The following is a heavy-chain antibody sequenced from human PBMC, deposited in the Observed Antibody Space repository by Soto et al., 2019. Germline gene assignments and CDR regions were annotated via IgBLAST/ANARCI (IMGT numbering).Heavy chain of an antibody. Sequence: GGSLSLSCAASGFTFSSYAMHWVRQAPGKGLEWVAVISYDGSNKYYADSVKGRFTISRDNSKNTLYLQMNSLRAEDTAVYYCARALYCSSTSCLSHYGMDVWGQGTTVTVSS. CDR2: ISYDGSNK. CDR3: ARALYCSSTSCLSHYGMDV. D-gene: IGHD2-2*01. J-gene: IGHJ6*02. CDR1: GFTFSSYA. V-gene: IGHV3-30-3*01.